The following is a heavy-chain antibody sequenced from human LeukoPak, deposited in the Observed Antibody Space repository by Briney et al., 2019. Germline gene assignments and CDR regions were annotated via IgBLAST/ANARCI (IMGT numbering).Heavy chain of an antibody. V-gene: IGHV4-34*12. CDR2: IVLHGNT. CDR1: GGSFSDYF. CDR3: ARERRTYYYDSSGYRNAFDI. J-gene: IGHJ3*02. D-gene: IGHD3-22*01. Sequence: PSETLSLTCAVYGGSFSDYFWNWIRQPPGRGLEWVGEIVLHGNTHYNPSLKSRVTISVDTSKNQFSLKLSSVTAADTAVYYCARERRTYYYDSSGYRNAFDIWGQGTMVTVSS.